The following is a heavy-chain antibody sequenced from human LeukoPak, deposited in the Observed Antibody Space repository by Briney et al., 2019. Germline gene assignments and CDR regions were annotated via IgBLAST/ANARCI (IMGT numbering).Heavy chain of an antibody. CDR1: GFPFSSYG. CDR2: ISYDGSNK. J-gene: IGHJ4*02. D-gene: IGHD1-26*01. Sequence: GRSLRLSCAASGFPFSSYGMHWVRQAPGKGLEWVAVISYDGSNKYYADSVKGRFTISRDNSKNTLYLQMNSLRAEDTAVYYCAKDIRRANAIDYWGQGTLVTVSS. V-gene: IGHV3-30*18. CDR3: AKDIRRANAIDY.